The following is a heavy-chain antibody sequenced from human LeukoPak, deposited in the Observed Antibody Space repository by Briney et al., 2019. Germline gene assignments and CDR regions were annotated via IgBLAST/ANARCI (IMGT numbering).Heavy chain of an antibody. D-gene: IGHD3-22*01. Sequence: PGGSLRLSCAASGFTFSSYAMSWVRQAPGKGLEWVSAISGSGGSTYYADSVKGRFTISRDNPKNTLYLQMNSLRAEDTAVYYCAKDLNYYDSSGYYVRFDYWGQGTLVTVSS. CDR1: GFTFSSYA. V-gene: IGHV3-23*01. CDR3: AKDLNYYDSSGYYVRFDY. CDR2: ISGSGGST. J-gene: IGHJ4*02.